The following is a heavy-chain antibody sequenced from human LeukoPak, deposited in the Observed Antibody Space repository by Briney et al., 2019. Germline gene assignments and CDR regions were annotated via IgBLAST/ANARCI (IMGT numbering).Heavy chain of an antibody. CDR1: GFTFSSYA. Sequence: PGGPLRLSCAASGFTFSSYAMSWVRQAPGKGLEWVSAISGSGGSTYYADSVEGRFTISRDNSKNTLYLQMNSLRAEDTAVYYCARDPGAYWDFDYWGQGTLVTVSS. J-gene: IGHJ4*02. CDR2: ISGSGGST. V-gene: IGHV3-23*01. D-gene: IGHD2-8*02. CDR3: ARDPGAYWDFDY.